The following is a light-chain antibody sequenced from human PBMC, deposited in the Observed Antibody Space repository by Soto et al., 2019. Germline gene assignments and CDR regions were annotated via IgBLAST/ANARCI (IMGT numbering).Light chain of an antibody. CDR3: QQYGSYPLT. CDR1: QSVSSW. CDR2: DAS. Sequence: DIQMTQAPSTLAASVGDSVTITCRASQSVSSWLAWYQQKPGKAPKLLIFDASNLESGVPSRFSGSASGTDFTLTISGLQPDDFASYYCQQYGSYPLTFGHWTKVEIK. J-gene: IGKJ3*01. V-gene: IGKV1-5*01.